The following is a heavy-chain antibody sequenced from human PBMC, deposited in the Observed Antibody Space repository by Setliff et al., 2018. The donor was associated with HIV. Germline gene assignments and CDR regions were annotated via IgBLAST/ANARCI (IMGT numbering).Heavy chain of an antibody. J-gene: IGHJ5*01. CDR3: AREVYSSSSLNWFDS. Sequence: GGSLRLSCAASGFTFNRYYFSWIRQSPDKGLEWLASILYDGSNRYYPDSVRGRFFISRDDSKNTLYLEMSGLRPEDTATYYCAREVYSSSSLNWFDSWGQGTLVTVSS. V-gene: IGHV3-30*14. CDR1: GFTFNRYY. CDR2: ILYDGSNR. D-gene: IGHD6-6*01.